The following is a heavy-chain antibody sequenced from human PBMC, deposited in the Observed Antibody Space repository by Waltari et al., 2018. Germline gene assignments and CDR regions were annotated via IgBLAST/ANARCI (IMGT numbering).Heavy chain of an antibody. D-gene: IGHD6-6*01. J-gene: IGHJ5*02. CDR3: ARTSSIAARGWFDP. V-gene: IGHV4-30-4*08. CDR1: GGSIRSGDAY. Sequence: QVQLQESGPGLVKPAQTRSLTCTDAGGSIRSGDAYWRWIRQPPGKGLEWIGYIYYSGSTYYNPSLKSRVTISVDTSKNQFSLKLSSVTAADTAVYYCARTSSIAARGWFDPWGQGTLVTVSS. CDR2: IYYSGST.